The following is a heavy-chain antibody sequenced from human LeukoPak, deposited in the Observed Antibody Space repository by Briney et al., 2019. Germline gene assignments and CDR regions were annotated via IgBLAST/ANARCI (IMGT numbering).Heavy chain of an antibody. CDR3: ARQKGSFGFDY. CDR1: GFTFSSYA. V-gene: IGHV3-30*04. J-gene: IGHJ4*02. CDR2: ISYDGSNK. Sequence: GGSLRLSCAASGFTFSSYAMHWVRQAPGKGPEWVAVISYDGSNKYYADSVKGRFTISRDNSKNTLYLQMNSLRAEDTAVYYCARQKGSFGFDYWGQGTLVTVSS. D-gene: IGHD3-10*01.